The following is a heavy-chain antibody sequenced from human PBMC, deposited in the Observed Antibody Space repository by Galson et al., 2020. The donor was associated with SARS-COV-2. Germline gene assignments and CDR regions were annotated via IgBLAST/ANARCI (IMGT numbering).Heavy chain of an antibody. CDR3: AKARRGYFDWLLSDDAFDI. D-gene: IGHD3-9*01. CDR2: ISWNSGSI. Sequence: GGSLRLSCAASGFTFDDYAMHWVRQAPGKGLEWVSGISWNSGSIGYADSVKGRFTISRDNAKNSLYLQMNSLRAEDMALYYCAKARRGYFDWLLSDDAFDIWGQGTMVTVSS. CDR1: GFTFDDYA. J-gene: IGHJ3*02. V-gene: IGHV3-9*03.